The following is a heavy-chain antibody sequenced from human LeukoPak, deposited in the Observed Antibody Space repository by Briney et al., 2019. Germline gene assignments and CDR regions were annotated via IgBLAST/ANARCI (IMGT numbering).Heavy chain of an antibody. CDR2: IIPIFGTA. CDR1: GGTFSSYA. J-gene: IGHJ4*02. CDR3: ARSTYYGSGSYYNY. V-gene: IGHV1-69*13. D-gene: IGHD3-10*01. Sequence: ASVKVSCKAPGGTFSSYAISWVRQAPGQGLEWMGGIIPIFGTANYAQKFQGRVTITADESTSTAYMELSSLRSEDTAVYYCARSTYYGSGSYYNYWGQGTLVTVSS.